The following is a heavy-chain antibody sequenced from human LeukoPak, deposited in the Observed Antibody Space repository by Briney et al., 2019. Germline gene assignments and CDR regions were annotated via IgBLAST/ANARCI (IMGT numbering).Heavy chain of an antibody. CDR1: GYTLTELS. J-gene: IGHJ4*02. CDR3: ARVGSSGYYPGRVEY. CDR2: FDPEDGET. V-gene: IGHV1-24*01. Sequence: ASVKVSCKVSGYTLTELSMHWVRQAPGKGLEWMGGFDPEDGETIYAQKFQGRVTMTEDTSTDTAYMELSSLRSEDTAVYYCARVGSSGYYPGRVEYWGQGTLVTVSS. D-gene: IGHD3-22*01.